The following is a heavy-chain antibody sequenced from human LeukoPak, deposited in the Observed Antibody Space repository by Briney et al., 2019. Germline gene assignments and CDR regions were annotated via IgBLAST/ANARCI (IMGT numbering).Heavy chain of an antibody. CDR3: ARDIWVPYPDPITAAGTGADY. CDR1: GFTFSSYS. D-gene: IGHD6-13*01. V-gene: IGHV3-21*01. Sequence: GGSLRLSCAASGFTFSSYSMNWVRQAPGKGLEWVSSISSSSSYIYYADSVKGRFTISRDNAKNSLYLQMNSLRAEDTAVYYCARDIWVPYPDPITAAGTGADYWGQGTLVTVSS. CDR2: ISSSSSYI. J-gene: IGHJ4*02.